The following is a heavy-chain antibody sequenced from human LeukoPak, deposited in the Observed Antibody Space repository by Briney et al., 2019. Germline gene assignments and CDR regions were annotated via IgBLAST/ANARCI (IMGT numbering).Heavy chain of an antibody. CDR2: IHYSGST. Sequence: PSETLSLTCTVSGGSISGYYWSWLRHPPGKGLQWIGYIHYSGSTNYNPSLKSRVTISVDTSKNQFSLKLSSVTAADTAVYYCARGRWVQLPDYWGQGALVTVSS. CDR3: ARGRWVQLPDY. CDR1: GGSISGYY. J-gene: IGHJ4*02. D-gene: IGHD5-24*01. V-gene: IGHV4-59*01.